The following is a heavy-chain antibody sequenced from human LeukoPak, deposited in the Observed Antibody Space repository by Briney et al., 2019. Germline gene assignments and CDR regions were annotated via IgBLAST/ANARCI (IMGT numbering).Heavy chain of an antibody. Sequence: SETLSLTCTVSGYSISSGYYWGWIRQPPGKGLEWIGSIYHSGSTYYNPSLKSRVTISVDTSKNQFSLKLSSVTAADTAVYYCARGAGSTISNDAFDMWGQGTMVSVSS. CDR1: GYSISSGYY. V-gene: IGHV4-38-2*02. J-gene: IGHJ3*02. CDR2: IYHSGST. CDR3: ARGAGSTISNDAFDM. D-gene: IGHD5-24*01.